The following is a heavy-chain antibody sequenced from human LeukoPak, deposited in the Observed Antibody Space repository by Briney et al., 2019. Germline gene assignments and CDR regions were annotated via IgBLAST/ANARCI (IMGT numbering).Heavy chain of an antibody. CDR3: EGARTTVTTGYYGRDV. CDR1: GYTFTGNY. CDR2: INPNTGVT. J-gene: IGHJ6*01. D-gene: IGHD4-17*01. V-gene: IGHV1-2*02. Sequence: SVKVSRKASGYTFTGNYMHWVRQAPGQGLEWMGWINPNTGVTNYAHNFQGRVTLTRDTSIITAYMELTRFRSDDTAMYYCEGARTTVTTGYYGRDVWGEGTTLTVLS.